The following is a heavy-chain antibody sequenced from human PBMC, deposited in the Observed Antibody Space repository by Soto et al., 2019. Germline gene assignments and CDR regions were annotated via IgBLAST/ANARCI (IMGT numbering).Heavy chain of an antibody. V-gene: IGHV3-30*18. D-gene: IGHD6-6*01. J-gene: IGHJ4*02. CDR3: AKGPPGIYSSSVVY. Sequence: GGSLRLSCAASGFTFSSYGMHWVRQAPGKGLEWVAVISYDGSNKYYADSVKGRFTISRDNSKNTLYLQMNSLRAEDTAVYYCAKGPPGIYSSSVVYWGQGTLVTVSS. CDR1: GFTFSSYG. CDR2: ISYDGSNK.